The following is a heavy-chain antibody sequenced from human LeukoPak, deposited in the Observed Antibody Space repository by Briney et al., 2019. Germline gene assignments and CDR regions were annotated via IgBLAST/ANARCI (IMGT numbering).Heavy chain of an antibody. CDR1: GFTFSNAW. CDR2: IYHSGST. CDR3: ARDRCGGDCPLDY. V-gene: IGHV4-4*02. Sequence: PGGSLRLSCAASGFTFSNAWMSWVRQAPGKGLEWIGEIYHSGSTNYNPSLKSRVTISVDKSKNHFSLNLSSVTAADTAVYYCARDRCGGDCPLDYWGQGTLVTVSS. J-gene: IGHJ4*02. D-gene: IGHD2-21*02.